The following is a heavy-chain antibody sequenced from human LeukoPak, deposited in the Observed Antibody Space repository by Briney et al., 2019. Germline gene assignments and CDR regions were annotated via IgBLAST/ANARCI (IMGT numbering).Heavy chain of an antibody. Sequence: PGGSLRLSCAASGITFSSYAMSWVRQAPGKGLEWVSAISGSGGDTYYADSVKGRFTISRDNSKNTLYLQMNSLRAEDTSVYYCTIRWGQWLVGDYWGQGTRVTVSS. CDR2: ISGSGGDT. V-gene: IGHV3-23*01. D-gene: IGHD6-19*01. J-gene: IGHJ4*02. CDR1: GITFSSYA. CDR3: TIRWGQWLVGDY.